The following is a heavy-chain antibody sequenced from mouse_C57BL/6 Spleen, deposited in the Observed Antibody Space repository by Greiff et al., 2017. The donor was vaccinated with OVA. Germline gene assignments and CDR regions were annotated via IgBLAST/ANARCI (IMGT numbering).Heavy chain of an antibody. CDR3: ARGVFYAMDD. Sequence: EVQLVESGGGLVQSGRSLRLSCATSGFTFSDFYMEWVRQAPGKGLEWIAASRNKANDYTTEYSASVKGRFIVSRDTSQSILYLQMNALRAEDTAIYDCARGVFYAMDDWGQGTSVTVSS. CDR2: SRNKANDYTT. J-gene: IGHJ4*01. V-gene: IGHV7-1*01. CDR1: GFTFSDFY.